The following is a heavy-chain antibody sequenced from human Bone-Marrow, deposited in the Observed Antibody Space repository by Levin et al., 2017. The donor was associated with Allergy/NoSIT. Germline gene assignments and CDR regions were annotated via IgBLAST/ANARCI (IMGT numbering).Heavy chain of an antibody. CDR3: ARLQWELPDFDY. Sequence: SGPTLVKPTQTLTLTCTFSGFSLSTSGVGVGWIRQPPGKALEWLALIYWNDDKRYSPSLKSRLTITKDTSKNQVVLTMTNMDPVDTATYYCARLQWELPDFDYWGQGTLVTVSS. CDR2: IYWNDDK. V-gene: IGHV2-5*01. D-gene: IGHD1-26*01. J-gene: IGHJ4*02. CDR1: GFSLSTSGVG.